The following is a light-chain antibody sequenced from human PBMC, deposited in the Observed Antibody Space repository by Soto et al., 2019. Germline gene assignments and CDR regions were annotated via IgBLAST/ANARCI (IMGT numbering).Light chain of an antibody. J-gene: IGKJ4*01. CDR3: QQTYRTPLT. Sequence: DIQMTQSPSSLSASVGDRVTITCPASQSISNYLNWYQRKPGKAPNLLIYAAYSLQSGVPSRFSGSGSGTDFTLTISSLQPEDFATYYCQQTYRTPLTFGGGTKVDIK. V-gene: IGKV1-39*01. CDR2: AAY. CDR1: QSISNY.